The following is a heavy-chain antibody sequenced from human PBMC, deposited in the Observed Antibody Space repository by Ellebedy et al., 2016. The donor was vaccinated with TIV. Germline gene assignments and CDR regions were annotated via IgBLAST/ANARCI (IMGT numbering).Heavy chain of an antibody. V-gene: IGHV3-11*01. Sequence: GESLKIYCAASGFTFSDSYMSWIRQAPGKGLEWVSYISSSGSTLYYADSVKGRFTISRDNAKNSLYLQMNSLRAEDTAVYYCAREGDTAMVRGMDVWGQGTTVTVSS. CDR3: AREGDTAMVRGMDV. J-gene: IGHJ6*02. D-gene: IGHD5-18*01. CDR2: ISSSGSTL. CDR1: GFTFSDSY.